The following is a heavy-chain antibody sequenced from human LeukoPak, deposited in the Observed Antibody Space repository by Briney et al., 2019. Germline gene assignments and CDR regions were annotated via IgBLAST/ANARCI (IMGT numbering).Heavy chain of an antibody. CDR1: GFTFSDYS. D-gene: IGHD5-24*01. Sequence: GGSLRLSWAASGFTFSDYSMNWVGQAPGKGLEWISYIGIDSGNTNYADSVKGRFTISGDKAKNSLYLQMNSLRVEDTAVYCCARDYKYAFDNWGQGTLVTVSS. CDR2: IGIDSGNT. V-gene: IGHV3-48*01. J-gene: IGHJ4*02. CDR3: ARDYKYAFDN.